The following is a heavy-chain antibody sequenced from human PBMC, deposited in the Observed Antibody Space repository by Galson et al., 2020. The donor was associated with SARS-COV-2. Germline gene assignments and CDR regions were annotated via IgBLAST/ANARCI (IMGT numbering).Heavy chain of an antibody. D-gene: IGHD1-1*01. CDR3: TTDTTLGTFEI. CDR1: GLTFSNAW. CDR2: IKSKPDGETR. J-gene: IGHJ3*02. V-gene: IGHV3-15*01. Sequence: GGSLSLSCAASGLTFSNAWITWVPQAPGKGLEWIGRIKSKPDGETRDYAAPVKGRFTISQDDSQTTLYLQMINLKSEDTALYYCTTDTTLGTFEIWGQGTMVNVST.